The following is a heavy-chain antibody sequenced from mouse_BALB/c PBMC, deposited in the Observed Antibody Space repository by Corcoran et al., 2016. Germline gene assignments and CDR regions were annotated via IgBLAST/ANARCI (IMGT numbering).Heavy chain of an antibody. CDR2: INPYNDGT. V-gene: IGHV1S136*01. Sequence: EVQLQQSGPELVKPGASVKMYCKASGYTFTSYVMHWVKQKPGQGLEWIGYINPYNDGTKYNEKFKGKATLTSDKPSSTAYMELSSLTSEDSAVYDCARDPYYYAMDYWGQGTSVTVSS. CDR3: ARDPYYYAMDY. CDR1: GYTFTSYV. J-gene: IGHJ4*01.